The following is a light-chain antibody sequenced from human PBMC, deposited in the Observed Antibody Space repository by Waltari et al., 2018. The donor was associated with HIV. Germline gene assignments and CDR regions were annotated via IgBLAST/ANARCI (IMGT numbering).Light chain of an antibody. V-gene: IGLV1-44*01. J-gene: IGLJ2*01. CDR1: NSNIATNT. CDR2: SKC. CDR3: AAWDDSLNAV. Sequence: QSVLTQPPSASGTPGQRVTISCSGSNSNIATNTVNWYQQLPGTAPKLLIYSKCRRPSGFPDRFSGSKSGTSASLAISGLQSEDEADYYCAAWDDSLNAVFGGGTKLTVL.